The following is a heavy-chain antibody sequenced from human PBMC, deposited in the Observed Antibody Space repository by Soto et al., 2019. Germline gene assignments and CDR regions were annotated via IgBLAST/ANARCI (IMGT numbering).Heavy chain of an antibody. CDR3: ARISLGPAPTDAFDI. CDR1: GYTFTKFG. CDR2: LSTYREDR. Sequence: QVQLVQSGAEVKKPGASVKVSCKXSGYTFTKFGISWVRQAPGQGLEWLGWLSTYREDRNYAQRVQDRVSMTTDTSTSTAYMELRTLISDDTAVYYCARISLGPAPTDAFDIWGQGTMVTVSS. J-gene: IGHJ3*02. V-gene: IGHV1-18*01. D-gene: IGHD1-26*01.